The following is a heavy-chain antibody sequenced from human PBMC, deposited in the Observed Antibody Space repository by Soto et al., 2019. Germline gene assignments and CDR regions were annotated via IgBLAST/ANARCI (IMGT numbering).Heavy chain of an antibody. J-gene: IGHJ5*02. V-gene: IGHV4-59*01. CDR2: ISYSGST. CDR1: GASITTYY. CDR3: ARDLKEYCSDGKCNWFDP. D-gene: IGHD2-15*01. Sequence: SETLSLSCTVSGASITTYYWSWIRQPPGKGLEWIGYISYSGSTDYNPSLKSRVTISFDASKNQISLQVRSATAADAAVYYCARDLKEYCSDGKCNWFDPWGQGTLVTAPQ.